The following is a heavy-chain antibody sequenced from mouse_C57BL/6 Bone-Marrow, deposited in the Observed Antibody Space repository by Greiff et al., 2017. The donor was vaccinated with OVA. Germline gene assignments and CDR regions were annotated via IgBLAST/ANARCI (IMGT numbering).Heavy chain of an antibody. J-gene: IGHJ2*01. CDR1: GYTFTSYW. D-gene: IGHD2-2*01. Sequence: VKLQQPGAELVMPGASVKLSCKASGYTFTSYWMHWVKQRPGQGLEWIGEIDPSDSYTNYNQKFKGKSTLTVDKSSSTAYMQLSSLTSEDSAVYYCARGLYYGYDYFDYWGQGTTLTVSS. CDR3: ARGLYYGYDYFDY. V-gene: IGHV1-69*01. CDR2: IDPSDSYT.